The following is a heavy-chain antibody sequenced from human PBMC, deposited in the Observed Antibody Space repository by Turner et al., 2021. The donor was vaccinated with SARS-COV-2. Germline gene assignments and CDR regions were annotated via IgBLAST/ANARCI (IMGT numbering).Heavy chain of an antibody. CDR2: IYYRWSN. Sequence: QVQLQESGPGLVKPSETLSLTCTVSGGSISSYYWSWIRQPPGKGLEWIGYIYYRWSNNYNPSLKSRVSISVDTSKNQFSLKLTSVTAADTAVYYCARGRGGGGSSNNWFDPWGQGTLVIVSS. J-gene: IGHJ5*02. V-gene: IGHV4-59*01. D-gene: IGHD2-15*01. CDR3: ARGRGGGGSSNNWFDP. CDR1: GGSISSYY.